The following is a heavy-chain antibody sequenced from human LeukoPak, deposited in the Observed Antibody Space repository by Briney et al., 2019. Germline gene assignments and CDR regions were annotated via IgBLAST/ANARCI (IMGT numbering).Heavy chain of an antibody. CDR2: IFPSGGEI. V-gene: IGHV3-23*01. CDR1: GFTFSTFA. Sequence: GGSLRLSCVASGFTFSTFAMIWVRQPPGKGLEWVSSIFPSGGEIHYADSVRGRFTISRDNSKNALYLQMNSLRAEDTAVYYCVRHQLSFDYWGQGALVTVSS. D-gene: IGHD2-2*01. CDR3: VRHQLSFDY. J-gene: IGHJ4*02.